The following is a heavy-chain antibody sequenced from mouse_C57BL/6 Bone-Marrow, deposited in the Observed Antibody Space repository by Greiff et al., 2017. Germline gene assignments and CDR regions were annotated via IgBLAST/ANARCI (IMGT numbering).Heavy chain of an antibody. J-gene: IGHJ2*01. CDR1: GYTFTSYG. V-gene: IGHV1-81*01. Sequence: VQLQQSGAELARPGASVKLSCKASGYTFTSYGISWVKQRTGQGLEWIGEIYPRSGNTYYNEKFKGKATLTADKSSSTAYLELLSLTSEDSAVYFCASGYGSSYDFDYWGQGTTLTVSS. D-gene: IGHD1-1*01. CDR2: IYPRSGNT. CDR3: ASGYGSSYDFDY.